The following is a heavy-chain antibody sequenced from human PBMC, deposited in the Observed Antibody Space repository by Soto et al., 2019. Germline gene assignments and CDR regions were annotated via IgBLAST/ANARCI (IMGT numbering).Heavy chain of an antibody. J-gene: IGHJ3*02. CDR2: ISSSSSYI. V-gene: IGHV3-21*01. D-gene: IGHD2-2*01. CDR1: GFTFSSYS. CDR3: AREYCSSTSCFYAFDI. Sequence: GGSLRLSCAASGFTFSSYSMNWVRQAPGKGLEWVSSISSSSSYIYYADSVKGRFTISRDNAKNSLYLQMNSLRAEDTAVYYCAREYCSSTSCFYAFDIWGQGTMVTVSS.